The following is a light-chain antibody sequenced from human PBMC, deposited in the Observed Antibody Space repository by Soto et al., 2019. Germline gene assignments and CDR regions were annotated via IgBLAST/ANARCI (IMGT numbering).Light chain of an antibody. Sequence: EVVLTQSPGTLSLSPGESATLSCRASQSVTSNYVAWYQQKPGLPPRLLIFGASNRATGIPDRFSGGVSGTDFTLTISRLEPEDFALYICQQYGSSPYTFGLGTRLEIK. V-gene: IGKV3-20*01. CDR1: QSVTSNY. CDR2: GAS. CDR3: QQYGSSPYT. J-gene: IGKJ5*01.